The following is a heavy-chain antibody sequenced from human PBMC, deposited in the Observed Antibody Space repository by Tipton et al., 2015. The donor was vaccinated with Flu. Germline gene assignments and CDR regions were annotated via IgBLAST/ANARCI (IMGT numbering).Heavy chain of an antibody. V-gene: IGHV4-31*03. D-gene: IGHD1-1*01. CDR2: IYYSGST. Sequence: TLSLTCTVSGGSISSGGYSWSWLRPHPGQGLEWIGYIYYSGSTYYNPSLKSRVTISVDTSKNQFSLKLSSVIAADTAVYYCARGSEWVQYFCDGKDGGGQGASGTAAS. CDR3: ARGSEWVQYFCDGKDG. CDR1: GGSISSGGYS. J-gene: IGHJ6*02.